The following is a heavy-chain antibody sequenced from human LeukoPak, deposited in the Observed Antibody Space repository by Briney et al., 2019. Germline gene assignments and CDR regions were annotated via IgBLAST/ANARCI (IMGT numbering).Heavy chain of an antibody. Sequence: SETLSLTCTVSGGSIRSSYYYWGWIRQPPGKGLEWIGSIYDSGSTYYNPSLKSRVTISVDTSKNQFSLKLNSVTAADTAVYYCTKEASQSYGRTWGQGTLVTVSS. V-gene: IGHV4-39*02. J-gene: IGHJ4*02. D-gene: IGHD4-23*01. CDR1: GGSIRSSYYY. CDR2: IYDSGST. CDR3: TKEASQSYGRT.